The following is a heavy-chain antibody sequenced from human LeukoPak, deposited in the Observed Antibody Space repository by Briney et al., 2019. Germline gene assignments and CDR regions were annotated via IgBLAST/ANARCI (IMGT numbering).Heavy chain of an antibody. CDR3: AKDVYRGSGYYFYFDY. D-gene: IGHD3-22*01. Sequence: PGGSLRLSCAASGFTFSSYAMSWVRQAPGQGLEWVSAISGSGGSTYYADYVKGRFTISRDNSKNTLYLQMNSLRAEDTAVYYCAKDVYRGSGYYFYFDYWGQGTLVTVSS. CDR2: ISGSGGST. CDR1: GFTFSSYA. J-gene: IGHJ4*02. V-gene: IGHV3-23*01.